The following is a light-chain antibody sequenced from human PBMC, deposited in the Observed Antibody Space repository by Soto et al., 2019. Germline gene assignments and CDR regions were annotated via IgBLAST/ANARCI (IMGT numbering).Light chain of an antibody. Sequence: QLVLTQPPSASGTPGQRVTISCSGSSSNIGSNTVNWYQQVPGTAPKVLIYSNDERPSGVTDRFSGSKSGTSASLAISGLQSEDEADYYCASWDDSLNGYVFGIGTKLTVL. CDR2: SND. CDR3: ASWDDSLNGYV. V-gene: IGLV1-44*01. CDR1: SSNIGSNT. J-gene: IGLJ1*01.